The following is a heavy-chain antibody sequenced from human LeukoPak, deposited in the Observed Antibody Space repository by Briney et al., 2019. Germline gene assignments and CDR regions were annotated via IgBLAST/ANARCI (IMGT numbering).Heavy chain of an antibody. Sequence: NPSETLSLTCTVSGGSISSYFWNWIRQPAGKGLEWIGRINTSGSTNFNPSLKSRVTMSVDTSKNQFSLKLTSVTAADTALYYCARYRQESNGQFDYWGQGTLVTVSS. V-gene: IGHV4-4*07. J-gene: IGHJ4*02. CDR3: ARYRQESNGQFDY. D-gene: IGHD2-8*01. CDR1: GGSISSYF. CDR2: INTSGST.